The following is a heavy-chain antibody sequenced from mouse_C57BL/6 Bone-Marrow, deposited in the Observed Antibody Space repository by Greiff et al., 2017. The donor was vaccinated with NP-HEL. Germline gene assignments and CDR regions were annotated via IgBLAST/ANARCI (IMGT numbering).Heavy chain of an antibody. V-gene: IGHV1-49*01. CDR3: ARRWLLRTAWFAY. CDR2: FTMYSDAT. CDR1: DFAFMASA. Sequence: LKESGAELVRPGSSVKLSCKDSDFAFMASAMHWVKQRPGHGLEWIGSFTMYSDATEYSENFKGKATLTANTSSSTAYMELSSLTSEDSAVYYCARRWLLRTAWFAYWGQGTLVTVSA. D-gene: IGHD2-3*01. J-gene: IGHJ3*01.